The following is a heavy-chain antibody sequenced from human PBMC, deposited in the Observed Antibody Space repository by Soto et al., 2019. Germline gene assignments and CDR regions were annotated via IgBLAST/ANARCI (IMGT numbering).Heavy chain of an antibody. Sequence: GGSLRLSCAASGFTFSSYSMNWVRQAPGKGLEWVSSISSSSSYIYYADSVKGRFTISRDNAKNSLYLQMNSLRAEDTAVYYCSRYNGNDLLQYYYYYYGMDVWGQGTTVTVSS. CDR2: ISSSSSYI. CDR3: SRYNGNDLLQYYYYYYGMDV. J-gene: IGHJ6*02. D-gene: IGHD1-20*01. CDR1: GFTFSSYS. V-gene: IGHV3-21*01.